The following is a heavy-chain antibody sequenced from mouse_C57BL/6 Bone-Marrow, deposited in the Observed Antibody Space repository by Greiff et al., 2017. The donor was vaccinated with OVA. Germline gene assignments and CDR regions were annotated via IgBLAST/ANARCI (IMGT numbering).Heavy chain of an antibody. J-gene: IGHJ2*01. CDR1: GYTFTDYY. V-gene: IGHV1-26*01. Sequence: EVKLVESGPELVKPGASVKISCKASGYTFTDYYMNWVKQSHGKSLELIGDINPNNGGTSYNQKFKGKATLTVDKSSSTAYMELRSLTSEDSAVYYCAREGNWAFDYWGQGTTLTVSS. D-gene: IGHD4-1*01. CDR3: AREGNWAFDY. CDR2: INPNNGGT.